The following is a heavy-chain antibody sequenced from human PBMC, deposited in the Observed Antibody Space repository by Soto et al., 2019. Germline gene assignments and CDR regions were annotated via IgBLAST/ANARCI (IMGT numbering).Heavy chain of an antibody. Sequence: QVQLVQSGAEVKKPGSSVKVSCKASGDTFTIFAISWVRQAPGQGLEWMGGIIPTIGTTNYAQRFQCRITITGDESTGTAYMELSSLKSEDKAVYYCARDLGSGYDPGDYWGQGTLVTVSS. D-gene: IGHD5-12*01. J-gene: IGHJ4*02. V-gene: IGHV1-69*12. CDR3: ARDLGSGYDPGDY. CDR2: IIPTIGTT. CDR1: GDTFTIFA.